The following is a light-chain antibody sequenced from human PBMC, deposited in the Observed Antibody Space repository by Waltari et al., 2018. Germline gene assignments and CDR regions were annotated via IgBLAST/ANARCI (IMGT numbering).Light chain of an antibody. J-gene: IGLJ2*01. CDR2: DVS. Sequence: QSALTQAASVSGAPGQSSTISCTGSSSDVGGYNYFSCYQQHPGKAPKLIIYDVSNRPSGVSNRFSGSKSGNTASLTISGLQAEDEADYYCSSYISSSTLELFGGGTSLTVL. CDR3: SSYISSSTLEL. CDR1: SSDVGGYNY. V-gene: IGLV2-14*03.